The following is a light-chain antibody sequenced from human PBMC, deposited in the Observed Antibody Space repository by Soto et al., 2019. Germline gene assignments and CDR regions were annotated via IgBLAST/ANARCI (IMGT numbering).Light chain of an antibody. V-gene: IGLV2-8*01. CDR2: EVY. CDR3: SSYVGTNSYV. Sequence: QCALTQPPSASGSPGQSVTISCTGTSSDVGGYNYVSWYQHHPGKAPKLIIYEVYKRPSGVPDRFSGSKSGNTAALTVSGLQAVDEADYYCSSYVGTNSYVFGTGTKLTVL. CDR1: SSDVGGYNY. J-gene: IGLJ1*01.